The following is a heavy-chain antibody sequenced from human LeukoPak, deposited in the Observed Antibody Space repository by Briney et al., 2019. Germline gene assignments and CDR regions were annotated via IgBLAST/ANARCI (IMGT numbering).Heavy chain of an antibody. CDR2: MNPNSGNT. V-gene: IGHV1-8*01. Sequence: ASVKVSCKASGYTFTSYDINWVRQATGQGLEWMGWMNPNSGNTGYAQKFQGRVTMTRNTSISTAYMELSSLRSEDTAVYYCARAPGFRANTIFGVVISYYFDYWGQGTLVTVSS. D-gene: IGHD3-3*01. J-gene: IGHJ4*02. CDR3: ARAPGFRANTIFGVVISYYFDY. CDR1: GYTFTSYD.